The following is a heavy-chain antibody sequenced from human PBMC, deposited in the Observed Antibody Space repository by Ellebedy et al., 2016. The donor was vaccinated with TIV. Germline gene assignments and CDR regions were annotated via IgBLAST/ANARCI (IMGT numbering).Heavy chain of an antibody. CDR2: LNPSTGGT. D-gene: IGHD3-10*01. J-gene: IGHJ6*02. Sequence: ASVKVSCKASGYTFTTYYIHWVRQAPGQGLEWVGTLNPSTGGTSYAQKFQGRVTLTEDTSTDTAYMELSSLRSEDTAVYYCATRGMVREYYYYGMDVWGQGTTVTVSS. CDR1: GYTFTTYY. V-gene: IGHV1-46*01. CDR3: ATRGMVREYYYYGMDV.